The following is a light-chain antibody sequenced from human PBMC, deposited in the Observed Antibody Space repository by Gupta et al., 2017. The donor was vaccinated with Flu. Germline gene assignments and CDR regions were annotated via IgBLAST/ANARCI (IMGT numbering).Light chain of an antibody. CDR1: QSISSY. J-gene: IGKJ4*01. Sequence: DIQMTQSPSSLSASVGDRVTITCRASQSISSYLNWYQQKPGKAPKLLIYAASRWESGVPSRFSGTGSGKDFTLTSIRPQPEDFATYYWQQSYSTHLFGGGTKVEIK. V-gene: IGKV1-39*01. CDR3: QQSYSTHL. CDR2: AAS.